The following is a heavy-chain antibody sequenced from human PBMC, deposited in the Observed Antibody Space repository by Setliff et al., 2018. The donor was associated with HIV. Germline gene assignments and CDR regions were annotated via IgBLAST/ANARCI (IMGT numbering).Heavy chain of an antibody. D-gene: IGHD3-16*02. Sequence: PSETLSLTCTVSGGSISGHYWSWIRQPAGKGLEWIGHIYSSGSTSYNPSLKSRVTISVDTSKNQFSLKLSSVTAADTAVYYCARDSHYDYVWGSYPTPWGQGTLVTVSS. CDR2: IYSSGST. V-gene: IGHV4-59*11. CDR3: ARDSHYDYVWGSYPTP. J-gene: IGHJ5*02. CDR1: GGSISGHY.